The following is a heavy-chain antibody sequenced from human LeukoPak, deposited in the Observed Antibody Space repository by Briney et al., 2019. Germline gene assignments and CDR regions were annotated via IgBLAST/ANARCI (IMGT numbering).Heavy chain of an antibody. CDR2: ISGTGGST. CDR1: GFAFSNYA. J-gene: IGHJ4*02. Sequence: PGGSLRLSCAASGFAFSNYAMSWVRQAPGKGLEWVSTISGTGGSTYYADSVKGRFTLSRDNSKNSLYLQMNSLGAEDTAVYYCAKGYSGIYYSYYFDYWGQGTLVTVSS. CDR3: AKGYSGIYYSYYFDY. V-gene: IGHV3-23*01. D-gene: IGHD1-26*01.